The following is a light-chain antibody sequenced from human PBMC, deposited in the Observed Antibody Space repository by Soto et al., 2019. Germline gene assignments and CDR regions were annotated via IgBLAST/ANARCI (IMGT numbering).Light chain of an antibody. CDR1: QSISGW. J-gene: IGKJ3*01. CDR2: KAS. Sequence: DIQMTQSPSTLSASVGDRVTITCRASQSISGWLAWYQQKPGKAPKLLIYKASSLESGVPSRFSGSGSGTECTLTISSLQPDDFATYYCQQYDSLVTFGPGTKVDIK. CDR3: QQYDSLVT. V-gene: IGKV1-5*03.